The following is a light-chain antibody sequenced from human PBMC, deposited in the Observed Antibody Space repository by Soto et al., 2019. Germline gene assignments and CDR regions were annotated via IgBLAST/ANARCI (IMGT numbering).Light chain of an antibody. J-gene: IGLJ2*01. V-gene: IGLV1-47*01. CDR2: RNN. Sequence: QSVLTQPPSASGTTGQRVTISCSGSSSNIGSNYVYWYQQLPGTAPKLLIYRNNQRPSGVPDRFSGSTSGTSASLAISGLRSEDEADYYCAAWDDSLSVYVVFGGGTKLTVL. CDR3: AAWDDSLSVYVV. CDR1: SSNIGSNY.